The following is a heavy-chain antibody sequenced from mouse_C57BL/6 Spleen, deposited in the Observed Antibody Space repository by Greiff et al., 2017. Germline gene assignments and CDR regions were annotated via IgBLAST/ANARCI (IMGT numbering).Heavy chain of an antibody. CDR3: AGGGSGCGYAVDY. V-gene: IGHV1-78*01. Sequence: QVQLQQSDAELVKPGASVKISCKASGYTFTDYTIYWMKQRPEQGLEWIGYIYPSDGSTKYNEKFKGKATLTADTSSSTAYMQLISLTSEDSAVYVGAGGGSGCGYAVDYWGQGTSVTVSA. CDR1: GYTFTDYT. D-gene: IGHD1-1*01. CDR2: IYPSDGST. J-gene: IGHJ4*01.